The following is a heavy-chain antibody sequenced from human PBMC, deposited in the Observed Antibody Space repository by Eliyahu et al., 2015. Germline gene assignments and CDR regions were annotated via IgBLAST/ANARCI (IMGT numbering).Heavy chain of an antibody. V-gene: IGHV4-4*02. CDR1: GGCISSPNW. CDR3: ARDLGRGTTLNSGY. CDR2: IFHSGGS. D-gene: IGHD4-17*01. J-gene: IGHJ4*02. Sequence: QVQLQESGPGLVNPSGTLSLTCAXSGGCISSPNWWSWVRQPPGKELEWIGEIFHSGGSSYNPSLKSRVTMSIDKSKNQLSLQLNSLTAADTAVYYCARDLGRGTTLNSGYWGQGTLVTVSS.